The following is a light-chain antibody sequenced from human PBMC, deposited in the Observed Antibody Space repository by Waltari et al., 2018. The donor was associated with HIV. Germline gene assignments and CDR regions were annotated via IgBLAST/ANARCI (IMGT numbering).Light chain of an antibody. CDR1: SSDVGGYNY. J-gene: IGLJ1*01. V-gene: IGLV2-11*01. Sequence: QSALTQPRSVSGSPGQSVTISCTGTSSDVGGYNYVSWYQQHPGKAPKLMIYDVNKRPSGVPDRFSGSKSGNTASLTISGLQAEDEADYYCCSYAGTYTFVFGTGTKVTV. CDR3: CSYAGTYTFV. CDR2: DVN.